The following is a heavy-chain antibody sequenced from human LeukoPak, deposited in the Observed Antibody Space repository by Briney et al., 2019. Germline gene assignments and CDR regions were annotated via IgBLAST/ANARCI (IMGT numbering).Heavy chain of an antibody. Sequence: PSETLSLTCTVSGGSISSSSYYWGWSSQPPGKWLVWIGRIYYSGSTYYQPSLKSRFTISIDTSKNQFSLNLSSVTAADTAVYYCATLTAAMFGTYWGQGTLVTVSS. D-gene: IGHD2-2*01. CDR3: ATLTAAMFGTY. V-gene: IGHV4-39*01. CDR2: IYYSGST. CDR1: GGSISSSSYY. J-gene: IGHJ4*02.